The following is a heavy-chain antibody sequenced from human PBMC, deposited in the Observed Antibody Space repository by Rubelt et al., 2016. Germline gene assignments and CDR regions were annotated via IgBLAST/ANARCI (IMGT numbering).Heavy chain of an antibody. J-gene: IGHJ4*02. CDR3: ARSNYFDY. CDR2: IYHSGST. CDR1: GYSISSGYY. Sequence: QVHLQESGPGLVKASETLSLTCTVSGYSISSGYYWGWIRQPPGKGLEWIGSIYHSGSTYYNPSLKSRVTISVDTSKNQFSLKLSSVTAADTAVYYCARSNYFDYWGQGTLVTVSS. V-gene: IGHV4-38-2*02.